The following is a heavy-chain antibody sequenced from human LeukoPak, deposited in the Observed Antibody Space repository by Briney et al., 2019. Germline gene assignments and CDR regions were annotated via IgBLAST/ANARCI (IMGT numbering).Heavy chain of an antibody. CDR1: GGSISSSSYY. V-gene: IGHV4-39*07. J-gene: IGHJ3*02. CDR3: AREGSSSWYSAHFAFDI. CDR2: IYYSGST. D-gene: IGHD6-13*01. Sequence: SETLSLTCTVSGGSISSSSYYWGWIRQPPGKGLEWIGSIYYSGSTYYNPSLKSRVTISVDTSKNQFSLKLSSVTAADTAVYYCAREGSSSWYSAHFAFDIWGQGTMVTVSS.